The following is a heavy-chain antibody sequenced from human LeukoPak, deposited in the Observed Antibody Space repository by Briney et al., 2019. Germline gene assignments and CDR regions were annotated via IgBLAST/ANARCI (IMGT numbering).Heavy chain of an antibody. V-gene: IGHV1-3*03. CDR3: ARGYSYGYFDY. CDR2: ISAGNGNT. D-gene: IGHD5-18*01. Sequence: ASVKVSCKASGYTFTSYGISWVRQAPGQRLEWMGWISAGNGNTKYSQEFQGRVTITRDTSASTAYMEMSSLRSEDMAVYYCARGYSYGYFDYWGQGTLVTVSS. CDR1: GYTFTSYG. J-gene: IGHJ4*02.